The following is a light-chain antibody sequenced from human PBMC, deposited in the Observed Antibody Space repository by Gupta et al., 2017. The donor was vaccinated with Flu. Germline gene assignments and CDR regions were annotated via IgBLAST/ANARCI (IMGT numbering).Light chain of an antibody. CDR2: END. CDR3: GTRESSRSAWV. V-gene: IGLV1-51*01. Sequence: KVTISCSVSTSNIGSNCVSWYQQCPATSPDLLIYENDKRSSGIPERFSGSTSATSATLATAGLRTGDEAYYYCGTRESSRSAWVFGGGTKWTVL. J-gene: IGLJ3*02. CDR1: TSNIGSNC.